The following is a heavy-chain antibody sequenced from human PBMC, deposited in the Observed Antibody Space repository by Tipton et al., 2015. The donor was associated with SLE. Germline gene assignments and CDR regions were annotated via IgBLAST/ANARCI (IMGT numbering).Heavy chain of an antibody. Sequence: SLRLSCAASGFIFSSFEMTWARQAPGKGLEWVSYISSYNTIYYADSVKGRFTISRDNAKNSVFLQMNFLRAEDTALYYCARVPSGSYPSPFDYWGQGTLVTVSS. CDR3: ARVPSGSYPSPFDY. J-gene: IGHJ4*02. D-gene: IGHD1-26*01. CDR1: GFIFSSFE. V-gene: IGHV3-48*03. CDR2: ISSYNTI.